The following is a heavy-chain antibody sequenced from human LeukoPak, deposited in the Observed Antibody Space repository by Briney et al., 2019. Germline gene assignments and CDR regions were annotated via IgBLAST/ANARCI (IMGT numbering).Heavy chain of an antibody. CDR2: IYTSGST. CDR1: GGSISNYY. CDR3: ARGPRSSDWYSVDY. D-gene: IGHD6-19*01. J-gene: IGHJ4*02. V-gene: IGHV4-4*07. Sequence: SETLSLTCTVSGGSISNYYWSWIRQPAGKGLEWIGRIYTSGSTNYNPSLKSRVTMSVDTSKNQFSLKLSSMTAADTAVYYCARGPRSSDWYSVDYWGRGTLVTVSS.